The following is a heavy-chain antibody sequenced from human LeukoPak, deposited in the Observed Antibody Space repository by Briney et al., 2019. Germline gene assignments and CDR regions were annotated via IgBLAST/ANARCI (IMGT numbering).Heavy chain of an antibody. CDR2: FYYSGST. V-gene: IGHV4-30-4*01. CDR1: GGSISSGDYY. D-gene: IGHD3-22*01. Sequence: SETLSLTCTVSGGSISSGDYYGSWIRQPPGKGLEWIGYFYYSGSTYYNPSLKRRVTISVDTSKNQFSLKLRSVTAADTAVYYCARPYYYDSRIDPWGQGTLVTVSS. J-gene: IGHJ5*02. CDR3: ARPYYYDSRIDP.